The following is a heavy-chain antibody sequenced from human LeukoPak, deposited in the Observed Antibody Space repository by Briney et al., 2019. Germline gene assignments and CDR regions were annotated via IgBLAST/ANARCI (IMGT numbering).Heavy chain of an antibody. CDR2: IYHSGST. J-gene: IGHJ5*02. V-gene: IGHV4-38-2*02. CDR3: ASIAAAEYANWFDP. D-gene: IGHD6-13*01. CDR1: GYSISSGYY. Sequence: SETLSLTCTVSGYSISSGYYWGWIRQPPGKGLEWIGSIYHSGSTYYNPSLKSRVTISVDTSKNQFSLKLSSVTAADTAVYYCASIAAAEYANWFDPWGQGTLVTVSS.